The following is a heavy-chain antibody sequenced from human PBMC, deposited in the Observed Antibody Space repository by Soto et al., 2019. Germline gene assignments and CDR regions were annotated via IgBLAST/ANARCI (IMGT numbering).Heavy chain of an antibody. CDR3: AKFPGIAVAGRDY. D-gene: IGHD6-19*01. V-gene: IGHV3-23*01. CDR2: ISGSGGST. Sequence: EVQLLESGGGLVQPGGSLRLSCAASGFTFSSYAMSWVRQAPGKGLEWVSAISGSGGSTYYADSVKGRFTISRDNSKNTLYLQINSLRAEDTAVYYCAKFPGIAVAGRDYWGQGTLVTVSS. CDR1: GFTFSSYA. J-gene: IGHJ4*02.